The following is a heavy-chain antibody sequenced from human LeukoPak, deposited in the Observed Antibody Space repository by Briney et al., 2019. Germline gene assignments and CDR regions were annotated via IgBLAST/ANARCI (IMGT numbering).Heavy chain of an antibody. CDR1: GFTFSNYA. CDR3: ARDNFDP. V-gene: IGHV3-30*02. CDR2: IQYDEINR. Sequence: AGGSLRLSCAASGFTFSNYAMHWVRQAPGKGLEWVAFIQYDEINRNHADSVKGRFTISRDNSKNTLDLQMNSLRAEDTAVYYCARDNFDPWGQGTLVTVSS. J-gene: IGHJ5*02.